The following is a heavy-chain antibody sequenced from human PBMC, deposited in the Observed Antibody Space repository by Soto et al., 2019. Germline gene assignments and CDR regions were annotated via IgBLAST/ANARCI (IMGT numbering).Heavy chain of an antibody. J-gene: IGHJ5*02. Sequence: GGSLRLSCAASGFTFSSYAMSWVRQAPGKGLEWVSAISGSGGSTYYADSVKGRFTISRDNSKNTLYLQMNSLRAEDTAVYYCAKTSIRITMVRGVTGNWFDPWGQGTLVTVSS. CDR3: AKTSIRITMVRGVTGNWFDP. CDR1: GFTFSSYA. V-gene: IGHV3-23*01. D-gene: IGHD3-10*01. CDR2: ISGSGGST.